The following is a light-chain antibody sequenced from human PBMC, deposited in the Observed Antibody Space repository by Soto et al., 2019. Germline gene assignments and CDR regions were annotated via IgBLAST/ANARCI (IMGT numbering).Light chain of an antibody. CDR3: VAWDDSLNGYV. Sequence: QSALTQPPSASGTPGQRVTISCSGSSSNIGVNTVTWYQHLPRAAPKLLIYTNDQRPSGVPDRFSASKSGTAASLAISGLQSEDEADYYCVAWDDSLNGYVFGTGTKLTVL. CDR2: TND. J-gene: IGLJ1*01. V-gene: IGLV1-44*01. CDR1: SSNIGVNT.